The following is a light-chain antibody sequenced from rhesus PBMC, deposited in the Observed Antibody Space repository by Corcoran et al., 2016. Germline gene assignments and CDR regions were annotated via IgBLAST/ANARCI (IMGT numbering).Light chain of an antibody. J-gene: IGKJ2*01. Sequence: DIQMTQSPSSLSASVGDRVTITCRASQGISSYLAWYQQKAGEAPRVLIYYLTTLQTGVPSRVRGSGSGTELSLSISGLQPEDFATYFCQQYHSLPYSFGQGTTVEIK. CDR2: YLT. CDR3: QQYHSLPYS. CDR1: QGISSY. V-gene: IGKV1-25*01.